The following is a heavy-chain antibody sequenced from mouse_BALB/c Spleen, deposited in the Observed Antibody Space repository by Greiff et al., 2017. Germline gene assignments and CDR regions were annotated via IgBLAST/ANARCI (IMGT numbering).Heavy chain of an antibody. CDR2: IDPANGNT. D-gene: IGHD1-1*01. V-gene: IGHV14-3*02. CDR3: SRRGYGRPFAY. CDR1: GFNIKDTY. J-gene: IGHJ3*01. Sequence: VQLQQSGAELVKPGASVKLSCTASGFNIKDTYMHWVKQRPEQGLEWIGRIDPANGNTKYDPKFQGKATITADTSSNTAYLQLSSLTSEDTAVYYCSRRGYGRPFAYWGQGTLVTVSA.